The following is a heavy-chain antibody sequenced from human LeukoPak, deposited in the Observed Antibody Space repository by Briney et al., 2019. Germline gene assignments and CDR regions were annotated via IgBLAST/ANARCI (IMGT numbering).Heavy chain of an antibody. D-gene: IGHD3-22*01. CDR3: ARPYYYDSRIDP. V-gene: IGHV4-30-4*01. CDR2: MYYSGSP. J-gene: IGHJ5*02. Sequence: SETLSLTCTVSGGSISSGDYYWSWIRQPPGKGLEWIAYMYYSGSPYYNPSLKSRVTMSADTSKNQLSLKLSSVTAADTAVYYCARPYYYDSRIDPWGQGILVTVSS. CDR1: GGSISSGDYY.